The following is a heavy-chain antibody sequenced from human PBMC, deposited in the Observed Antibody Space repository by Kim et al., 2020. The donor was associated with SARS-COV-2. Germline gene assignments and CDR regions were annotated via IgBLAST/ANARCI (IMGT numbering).Heavy chain of an antibody. CDR2: INTNTGNP. J-gene: IGHJ5*02. CDR3: ARDPQLRYFDWFHKSRWFDP. D-gene: IGHD3-9*01. V-gene: IGHV7-4-1*02. CDR1: GYTFTSYA. Sequence: ASVKVSCKASGYTFTSYAMNWARQPPGQGLEWMGWINTNTGNPTYAQGFTGRFVFSLDTSVSTAYLQISSLKAEDTAVYYCARDPQLRYFDWFHKSRWFDPWGQGTLVTVSS.